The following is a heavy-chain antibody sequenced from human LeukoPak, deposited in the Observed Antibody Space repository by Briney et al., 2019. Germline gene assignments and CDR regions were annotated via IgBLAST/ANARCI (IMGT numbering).Heavy chain of an antibody. J-gene: IGHJ5*02. D-gene: IGHD2-8*01. V-gene: IGHV4-38-2*02. CDR1: GYSISSGYY. CDR3: ASRTVRHTVNWFDP. Sequence: SETLSLTCTVSGYSISSGYYWGWIRQPPGKGLEWIGSIYHSGSTYYNPSLKSRVTISVDTSKNQFSLKLSSVTAADTAVYYCASRTVRHTVNWFDPWGQGTLVTVSS. CDR2: IYHSGST.